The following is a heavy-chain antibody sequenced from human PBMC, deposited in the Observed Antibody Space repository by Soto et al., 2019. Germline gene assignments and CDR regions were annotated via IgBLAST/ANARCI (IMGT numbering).Heavy chain of an antibody. CDR3: APRKLGSFNIAAFDI. CDR2: ISSRGVDI. V-gene: IGHV3-48*03. CDR1: GFTFSTYE. J-gene: IGHJ3*02. Sequence: GGSLRLSCAASGFTFSTYEMNWVRQAPGKGLEWISYISSRGVDIHYADSVKGRFTISRDNANNSLYLQMNSLRAEDTAVYYCAPRKLGSFNIAAFDIWGQGTTVTVSS. D-gene: IGHD6-13*01.